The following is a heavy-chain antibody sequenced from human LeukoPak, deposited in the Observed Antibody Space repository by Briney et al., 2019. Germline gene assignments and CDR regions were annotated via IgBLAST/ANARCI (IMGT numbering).Heavy chain of an antibody. CDR3: ARHSPHCSGGSCYVGAFDY. D-gene: IGHD2-15*01. CDR1: GYSFTSYW. Sequence: GESLQISCKGSGYSFTSYWIGWVRQVPGKGLEWMGLIWPDDSDKRYSPSFQGQVTISADKSISTAYLQWSSLKASDTAMYYCARHSPHCSGGSCYVGAFDYWGQGTLVTVSS. V-gene: IGHV5-51*01. CDR2: IWPDDSDK. J-gene: IGHJ4*02.